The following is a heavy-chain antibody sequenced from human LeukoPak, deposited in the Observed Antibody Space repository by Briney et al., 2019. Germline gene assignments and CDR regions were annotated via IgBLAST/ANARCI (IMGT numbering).Heavy chain of an antibody. D-gene: IGHD2-21*01. CDR3: AKAPVTSCRGAYCYPFDS. CDR2: TSSSDAGT. J-gene: IGHJ4*02. Sequence: GGSLRLSCAASGFTLSTYAMSWVCQTPGKGLEWVAATSSSDAGTYHADPVRGRFTISRDNSKNTLYLQMNSLRAEDAAVYFCAKAPVTSCRGAYCYPFDSWGQGTLVTVSS. CDR1: GFTLSTYA. V-gene: IGHV3-23*01.